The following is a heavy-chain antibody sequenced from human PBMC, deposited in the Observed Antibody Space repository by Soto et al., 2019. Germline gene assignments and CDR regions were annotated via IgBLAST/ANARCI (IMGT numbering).Heavy chain of an antibody. CDR3: ARDGRAGYCTNGVCYPAGMDV. Sequence: GGSLRLSCAASGFTFSSYGMHWVRQAPGKGLEWVAVIWYDGSNKYYADSVKGRFTITRDNSKNTLYLQMNSLRAEDTAVYYCARDGRAGYCTNGVCYPAGMDVWGQGTTVTVSS. D-gene: IGHD2-8*01. V-gene: IGHV3-33*01. CDR2: IWYDGSNK. CDR1: GFTFSSYG. J-gene: IGHJ6*02.